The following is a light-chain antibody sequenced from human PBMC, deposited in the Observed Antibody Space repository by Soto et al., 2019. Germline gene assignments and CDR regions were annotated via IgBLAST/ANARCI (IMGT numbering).Light chain of an antibody. CDR2: KAS. Sequence: DIQMTQSPSTLFGSVGDRVTITCRASQTLSSWLAWYQQKPGKTPKLLIYKASTLKSGVPSRFSGSGSGTEFTLTISSLQPDDFATYYCQHYNSYSAAFGQRTKVELK. CDR3: QHYNSYSAA. J-gene: IGKJ1*01. CDR1: QTLSSW. V-gene: IGKV1-5*03.